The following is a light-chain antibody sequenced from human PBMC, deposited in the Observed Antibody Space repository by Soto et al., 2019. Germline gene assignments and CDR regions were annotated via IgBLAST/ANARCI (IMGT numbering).Light chain of an antibody. V-gene: IGKV3-15*01. CDR2: GAS. CDR3: QQYHKWPPIT. CDR1: QSVSSN. Sequence: EIVLAQSQPTLCVSPPGSRLLXRRASQSVSSNLAWYQQKPGQAPRLLIYGASTRATGIPARFSGSGSGTEFTLTISSLQSEDFAVYYCQQYHKWPPITFGQGTRLEIK. J-gene: IGKJ5*01.